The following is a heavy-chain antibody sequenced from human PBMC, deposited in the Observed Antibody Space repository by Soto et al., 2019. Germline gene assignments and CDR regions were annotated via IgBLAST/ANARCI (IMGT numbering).Heavy chain of an antibody. CDR2: IYYSGST. CDR3: ARFLLGLYCSSTSYFFDY. V-gene: IGHV4-59*01. Sequence: SETLSLTCTVSGGSISSYYWSWIRQPPGKGLEWIGYIYYSGSTNYNPSLKSRVTISVDTSKNQFSLKLSSVTAADTAVYYCARFLLGLYCSSTSYFFDYCSQGTLVTVSS. D-gene: IGHD2-2*01. J-gene: IGHJ4*02. CDR1: GGSISSYY.